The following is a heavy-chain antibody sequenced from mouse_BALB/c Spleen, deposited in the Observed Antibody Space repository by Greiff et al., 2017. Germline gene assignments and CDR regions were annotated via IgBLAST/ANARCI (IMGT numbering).Heavy chain of an antibody. V-gene: IGHV5-6*01. CDR3: ARHGAERYFDV. CDR1: GFTFSSYG. J-gene: IGHJ1*01. Sequence: EVMLVESGGDLVKPGGSLKLSCAASGFTFSSYGMSWVRQTPDKRLEWVATISSGGSYTYSPDSVKGRFTISRDNAKNTLYLQMSSLKSENTAMYYCARHGAERYFDVWGAGTTVTVSS. CDR2: ISSGGSYT.